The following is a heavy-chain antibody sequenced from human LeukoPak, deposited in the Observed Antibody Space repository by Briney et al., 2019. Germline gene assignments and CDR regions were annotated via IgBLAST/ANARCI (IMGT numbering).Heavy chain of an antibody. Sequence: GASVKVSCKASGYTFTSYAIHWVRQAPGQRLEWMGWINGDNGNIKYSQKFQDRVTITRDTSASTTYMELSSLRSEDTAVYYCARGYCGGGRCYLYSWFDPWGQGTLATVSS. V-gene: IGHV1-3*01. CDR1: GYTFTSYA. CDR2: INGDNGNI. CDR3: ARGYCGGGRCYLYSWFDP. D-gene: IGHD2-15*01. J-gene: IGHJ5*02.